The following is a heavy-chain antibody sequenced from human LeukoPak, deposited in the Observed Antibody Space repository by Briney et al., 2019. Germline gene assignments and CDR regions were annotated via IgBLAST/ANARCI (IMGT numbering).Heavy chain of an antibody. CDR2: INHSGST. V-gene: IGHV4-30-2*01. CDR1: GGSISSGGYY. J-gene: IGHJ4*02. Sequence: SQTLSLTCTVSGGSISSGGYYWSWIRQPPGKGLEWIGEINHSGSTNYNPSLKSRVTISVDTSKNQFSLKLSSVTAADTAVYYCARGPSSYDYVWGSYRYTDSFDYWGQGTLVTVSS. CDR3: ARGPSSYDYVWGSYRYTDSFDY. D-gene: IGHD3-16*02.